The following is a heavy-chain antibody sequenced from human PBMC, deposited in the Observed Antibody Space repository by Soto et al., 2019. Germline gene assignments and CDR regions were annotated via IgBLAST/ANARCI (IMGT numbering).Heavy chain of an antibody. CDR2: IYYSGST. D-gene: IGHD3-3*01. V-gene: IGHV4-39*01. CDR1: GGSISSSSYY. Sequence: QLQLQESGPGLVKPSETLSLTCTVSGGSISSSSYYWGWIRQPPGKGLEWIGSIYYSGSTYYNPSLKSRVTISVDTSKNQFSLKLSSVTAADTAVYYCARRLRVTIFGVVMEDGVNWFDPWGQGTLVTVSS. CDR3: ARRLRVTIFGVVMEDGVNWFDP. J-gene: IGHJ5*02.